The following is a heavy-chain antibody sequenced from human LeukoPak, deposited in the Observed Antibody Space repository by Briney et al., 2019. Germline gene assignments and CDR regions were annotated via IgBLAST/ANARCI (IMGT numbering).Heavy chain of an antibody. D-gene: IGHD2-15*01. V-gene: IGHV3-23*01. CDR1: GFTFSSYA. J-gene: IGHJ4*02. Sequence: GGSLRLSCAASGFTFSSYAMSWVRQAPGKGLEWVSAISGSGGSTYYADSVKGRFTISRDNSKNTLYLQMNSLRAEDTAVYYCAKGAVVVVAATCGLDYWGQGTLVTVSS. CDR2: ISGSGGST. CDR3: AKGAVVVVAATCGLDY.